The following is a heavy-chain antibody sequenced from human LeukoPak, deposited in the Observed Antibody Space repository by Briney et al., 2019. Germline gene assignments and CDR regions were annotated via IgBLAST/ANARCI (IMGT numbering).Heavy chain of an antibody. V-gene: IGHV3-49*04. CDR3: NRGLYDFWRGYLLAY. D-gene: IGHD3-3*01. Sequence: GGSLRLSCTASGFTFGDYAMSWARQAPGKGLEWVGFIRSKAYGGTTEYAASVKGRFTISRHDYKIIAYLQMNTLTPEDTAVYYCNRGLYDFWRGYLLAYWGQGTVVTVFS. CDR2: IRSKAYGGTT. J-gene: IGHJ4*02. CDR1: GFTFGDYA.